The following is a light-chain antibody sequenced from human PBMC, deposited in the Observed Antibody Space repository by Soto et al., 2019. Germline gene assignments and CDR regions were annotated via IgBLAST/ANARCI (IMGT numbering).Light chain of an antibody. V-gene: IGKV3-15*01. CDR1: QSVSSN. Sequence: EIVMTQSPANLSVSPGERATLSCRASQSVSSNLAGYQQKPGQGPRLLIYGASTRATGIPARFSGSGSGTEFTLPISSLQSEDFAVYYCQQYNKWPPYTVGQGTKVEIK. CDR3: QQYNKWPPYT. CDR2: GAS. J-gene: IGKJ2*01.